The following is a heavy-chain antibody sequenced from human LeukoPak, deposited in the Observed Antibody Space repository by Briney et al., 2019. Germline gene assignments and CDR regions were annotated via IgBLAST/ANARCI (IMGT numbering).Heavy chain of an antibody. CDR1: GGSISSGGYS. Sequence: SETLSLTCAVSGGSISSGGYSWSWIRQPPGKGLEWIGYIYHSGSTYYNPSLKSRVTISVDRSKNQFSLKLSSVTAADTAVYYCARGDPGIAASAGSTENFVYYFDYWGQGTLVTVSS. CDR3: ARGDPGIAASAGSTENFVYYFDY. CDR2: IYHSGST. D-gene: IGHD6-13*01. J-gene: IGHJ4*02. V-gene: IGHV4-30-2*01.